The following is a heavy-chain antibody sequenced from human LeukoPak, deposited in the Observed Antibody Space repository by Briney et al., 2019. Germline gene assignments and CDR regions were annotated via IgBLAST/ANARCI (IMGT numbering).Heavy chain of an antibody. CDR3: TRGPTQLWLYYGMAV. CDR2: IRSKSYGGTT. V-gene: IGHV3-49*04. Sequence: GASLRLSWTTSGFTFGDRAMSWVRQAPGEGPGLVGFIRSKSYGGTTEYAASVNVRFTISRDDAKSLGYLQMNSLKTEDTAVYYCTRGPTQLWLYYGMAVWGQGTTVTVSS. CDR1: GFTFGDRA. J-gene: IGHJ6*02. D-gene: IGHD5-18*01.